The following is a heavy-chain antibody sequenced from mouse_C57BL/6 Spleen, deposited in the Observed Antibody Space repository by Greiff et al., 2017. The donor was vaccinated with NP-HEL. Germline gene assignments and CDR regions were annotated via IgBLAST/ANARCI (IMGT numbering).Heavy chain of an antibody. CDR1: GYTFTDYY. V-gene: IGHV1-76*01. J-gene: IGHJ2*01. CDR3: ARSDSHFDY. CDR2: IYSGSGNT. Sequence: VQLQQSGAELVRPGASVKLSCKASGYTFTDYYINWVKQRPGQGLEWIARIYSGSGNTYYNEKFKGKATLTAEKSSSTAYMQLSSLTSEDSAVYFCARSDSHFDYWGQGTTLTVSS.